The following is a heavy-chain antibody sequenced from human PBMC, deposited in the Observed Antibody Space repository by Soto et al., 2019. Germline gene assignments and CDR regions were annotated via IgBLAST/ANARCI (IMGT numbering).Heavy chain of an antibody. Sequence: PRLSCAASGFTFDDYAMHWVRQAPGKGLEWVSGISWNSGSIGYADSVKGRFTISRDNAKNSLYLQMNSLRAEDTALYYCAKASYGSGSQFDYWGQGTLVTVS. V-gene: IGHV3-9*01. CDR2: ISWNSGSI. CDR1: GFTFDDYA. D-gene: IGHD3-10*01. J-gene: IGHJ4*02. CDR3: AKASYGSGSQFDY.